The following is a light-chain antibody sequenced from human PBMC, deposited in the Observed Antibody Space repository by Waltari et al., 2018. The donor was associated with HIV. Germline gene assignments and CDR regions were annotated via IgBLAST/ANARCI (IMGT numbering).Light chain of an antibody. J-gene: IGKJ1*01. CDR2: AAN. V-gene: IGKV3-20*01. CDR3: QQYGSSLTWT. Sequence: EIVLTQSPGTLSLSPGEGATLSCRASQTVNTYYLAWYQQKPGQALRLLIYAANSRATGIPDRFSGSGSGTDFTLTINRLEPEDFAVYYCQQYGSSLTWTFGQGTKVELK. CDR1: QTVNTYY.